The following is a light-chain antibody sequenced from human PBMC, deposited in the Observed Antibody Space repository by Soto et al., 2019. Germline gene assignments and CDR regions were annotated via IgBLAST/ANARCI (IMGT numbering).Light chain of an antibody. V-gene: IGLV2-14*01. Sequence: QSALTQPASVSGSPGQSITISCTGTSSDVGGYNYVSWYQQHPGKAPKLMIYEVSSRPSGVSNRFSGSKSGNTASLTISGLQAEDEADYYCSSYTSTNHVVFGGGTQLTVL. J-gene: IGLJ2*01. CDR1: SSDVGGYNY. CDR2: EVS. CDR3: SSYTSTNHVV.